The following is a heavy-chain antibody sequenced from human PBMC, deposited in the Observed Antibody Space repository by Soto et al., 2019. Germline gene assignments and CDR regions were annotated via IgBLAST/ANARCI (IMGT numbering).Heavy chain of an antibody. J-gene: IGHJ4*02. CDR2: IVVGSGNT. V-gene: IGHV1-58*01. D-gene: IGHD1-26*01. CDR1: GFTFTSSA. Sequence: SVKVSCKASGFTFTSSAVQWVRQARGQRLEWIGWIVVGSGNTNYAQKFQERVTITRDMSTSTAYMELSSLRSDDTAMYNCARDHVVRGSYYDYWGQGTLVTVSS. CDR3: ARDHVVRGSYYDY.